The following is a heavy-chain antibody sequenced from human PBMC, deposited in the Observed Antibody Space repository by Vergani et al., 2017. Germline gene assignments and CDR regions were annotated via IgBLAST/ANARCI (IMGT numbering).Heavy chain of an antibody. J-gene: IGHJ4*02. D-gene: IGHD4-17*01. Sequence: EVQLLESGGGLVQPGGSLRLSCAASGFTFSSYAMSWVRQAPGKGLEWVSAISGSGGSTYYADSVKGRFTISRDNAKNTLYLQMNSLRAEDTAVYYCAKGSNYGDLNFDYWGQGTLVTVSS. CDR2: ISGSGGST. CDR3: AKGSNYGDLNFDY. V-gene: IGHV3-23*01. CDR1: GFTFSSYA.